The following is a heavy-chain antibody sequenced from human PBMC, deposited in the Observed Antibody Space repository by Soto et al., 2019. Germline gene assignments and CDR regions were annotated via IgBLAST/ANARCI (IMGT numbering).Heavy chain of an antibody. CDR2: INPNSGGT. J-gene: IGHJ4*02. CDR1: GYTFTGYH. Sequence: QVQLVQSGAEVKKPGASVKVSCKASGYTFTGYHIHWVRQAPGQGLEWMGWINPNSGGTKYPQKFQGRVTMTRDTSISTVYMSLTGLKSDDTAVYFCARDLAKGGGSAGFDYWGQGTLVAVSS. D-gene: IGHD2-15*01. V-gene: IGHV1-2*02. CDR3: ARDLAKGGGSAGFDY.